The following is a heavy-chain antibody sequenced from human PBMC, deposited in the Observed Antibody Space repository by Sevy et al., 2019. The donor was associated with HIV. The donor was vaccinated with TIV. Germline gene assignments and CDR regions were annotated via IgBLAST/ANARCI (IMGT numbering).Heavy chain of an antibody. V-gene: IGHV3-23*01. CDR3: ARVGGGGYYDPWSGYLEFDP. CDR2: ASASGGST. Sequence: GGSLRLSCVGSGFSFSSDAMSWVRQAPGKGLQWVATASASGGSTYYAGSVRGRFSITRDNSKNTLYVKMNSLRAEDTAVYYCARVGGGGYYDPWSGYLEFDPWGQGTLVTVSS. D-gene: IGHD3-3*01. J-gene: IGHJ5*02. CDR1: GFSFSSDA.